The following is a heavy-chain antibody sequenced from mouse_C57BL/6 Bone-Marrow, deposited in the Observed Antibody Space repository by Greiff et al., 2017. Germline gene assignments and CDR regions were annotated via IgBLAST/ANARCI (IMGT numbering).Heavy chain of an antibody. CDR1: GYTFTSYW. D-gene: IGHD1-2*01. Sequence: QVQLQQPGAELVKPGASVKMSCKASGYTFTSYWITWVKQRPGQGLEWIGDIYPGSGSTNYNEKFKSKATLTVDKSSSTAYMQLSSLTSEDSAVYYCARKDGVGVAYWGEGKLVTVSA. V-gene: IGHV1-55*01. J-gene: IGHJ3*01. CDR2: IYPGSGST. CDR3: ARKDGVGVAY.